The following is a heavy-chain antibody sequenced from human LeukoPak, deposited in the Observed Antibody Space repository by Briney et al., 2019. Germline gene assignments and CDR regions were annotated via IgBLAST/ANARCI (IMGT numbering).Heavy chain of an antibody. CDR1: GFTFSNYA. Sequence: PGASLRLSYAASGFTFSNYAMNWVRQAPGKGLEWVSATSGSGGSTYYADSVKGRFTISRDNSKNTVYLQMNSLRAEDTAVYYCAKVLDYYYYGMDVWGQGTTVTVSS. CDR2: TSGSGGST. V-gene: IGHV3-23*01. J-gene: IGHJ6*02. CDR3: AKVLDYYYYGMDV.